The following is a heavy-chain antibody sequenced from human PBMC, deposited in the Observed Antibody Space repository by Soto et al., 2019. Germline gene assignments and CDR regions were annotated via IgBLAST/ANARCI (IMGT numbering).Heavy chain of an antibody. D-gene: IGHD2-15*01. J-gene: IGHJ4*02. V-gene: IGHV1-3*05. CDR1: GYTFTSYA. Sequence: QVQLVQSGAEEKKPGASVKVSCKASGYTFTSYAMHWVRQAPGQRLEWMGWINAGNGNTKYSQKFQGRVTITRDQSASTAYMALSSLRSEDTAVYYCARGGCSGGSCPDYWGQGTLVTVSS. CDR3: ARGGCSGGSCPDY. CDR2: INAGNGNT.